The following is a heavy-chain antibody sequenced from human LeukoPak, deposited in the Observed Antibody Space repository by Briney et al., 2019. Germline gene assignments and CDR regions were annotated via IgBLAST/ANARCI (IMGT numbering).Heavy chain of an antibody. CDR2: IYPGGSDT. V-gene: IGHV5-51*01. CDR3: ARPLRYCSSTSCTTGGFDP. D-gene: IGHD2-2*01. Sequence: GESLKISCTGSGYIFTCYWIGWGRHMPGKGLGLMGIIYPGGSDTRYSTSFRGHVTISADKSISTANLQWSSLKASDTAMYYCARPLRYCSSTSCTTGGFDPWGQGTLVTVSS. J-gene: IGHJ5*02. CDR1: GYIFTCYW.